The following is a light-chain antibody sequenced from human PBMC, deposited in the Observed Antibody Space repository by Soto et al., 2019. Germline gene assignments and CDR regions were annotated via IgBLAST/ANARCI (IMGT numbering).Light chain of an antibody. CDR3: QHRSNWPV. J-gene: IGKJ4*01. Sequence: EVVLTQSPATLSLSPGERATLSCRASQSVNTYLAWYQQKPGQAPRLLMYDASNRAAGIPARFSGSGSGTDFTLTISSLVPEDFARYYCQHRSNWPVFGGGTKVEIE. CDR2: DAS. CDR1: QSVNTY. V-gene: IGKV3-11*01.